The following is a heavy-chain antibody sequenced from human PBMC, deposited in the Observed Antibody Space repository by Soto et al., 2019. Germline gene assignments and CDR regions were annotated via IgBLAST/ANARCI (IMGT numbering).Heavy chain of an antibody. Sequence: ASVKVSCKASGYTFTSYYMHWVRQAPGQGLEWMGIINPSGGSTSYAQKFQGRVTMTRDTSTSTVYMELSSLRSEDTAVYYCARSSPDGYCSSTSCPDDAFDIWGQGTMVTVSS. D-gene: IGHD2-2*01. CDR2: INPSGGST. CDR3: ARSSPDGYCSSTSCPDDAFDI. V-gene: IGHV1-46*03. CDR1: GYTFTSYY. J-gene: IGHJ3*02.